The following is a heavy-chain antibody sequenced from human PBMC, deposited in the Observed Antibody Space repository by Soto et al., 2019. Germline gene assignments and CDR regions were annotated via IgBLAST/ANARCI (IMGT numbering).Heavy chain of an antibody. Sequence: GASVTVSCQAAGYSFTSYGISWVRQAPGQGLEWMGWISAYNGNTNYAQKLQGRVTMTTDTSTSTAYMELRSLRSDDTAVYYCARVIGTVAGFRLENWFDPWGQGTLVTVSS. J-gene: IGHJ5*02. CDR2: ISAYNGNT. D-gene: IGHD6-19*01. CDR1: GYSFTSYG. CDR3: ARVIGTVAGFRLENWFDP. V-gene: IGHV1-18*01.